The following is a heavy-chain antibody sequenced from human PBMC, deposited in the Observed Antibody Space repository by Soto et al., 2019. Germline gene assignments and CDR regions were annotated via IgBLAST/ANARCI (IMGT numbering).Heavy chain of an antibody. CDR3: AKGGYNYGFLFDC. CDR1: GFTFSSYS. Sequence: PGGSLRLSCAASGFTFSSYSMNWVRQAPGKGLEWVSYISSSSSTIYYADSVKGRFTISRDNAKNSLYLKMNSLRAEDTAVYYCAKGGYNYGFLFDCWGQGTLVTVSS. CDR2: ISSSSSTI. J-gene: IGHJ4*02. D-gene: IGHD5-18*01. V-gene: IGHV3-48*01.